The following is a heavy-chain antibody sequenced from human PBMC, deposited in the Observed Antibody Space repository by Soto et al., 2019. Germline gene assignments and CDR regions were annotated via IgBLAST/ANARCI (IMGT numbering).Heavy chain of an antibody. V-gene: IGHV1-46*03. D-gene: IGHD4-17*01. CDR3: ATPHDCGDYVWGY. CDR1: GYTFTSYY. CDR2: IHPSGGGT. J-gene: IGHJ4*02. Sequence: QVQLVQSGAEVKKPGASVKVSCKASGYTFTSYYIHWVRQPPGQWLEWMGIIHPSGGGTSYAQKFQGTATLSRDTSTSTVSMELSSLRSDETAVYCCATPHDCGDYVWGYWGQGTLVTGPS.